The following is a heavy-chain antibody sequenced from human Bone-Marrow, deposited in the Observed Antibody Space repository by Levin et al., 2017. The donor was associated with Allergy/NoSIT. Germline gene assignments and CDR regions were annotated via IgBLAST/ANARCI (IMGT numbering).Heavy chain of an antibody. CDR1: GGSMSSSSYF. J-gene: IGHJ2*01. Sequence: ESLKISCTVSGGSMSSSSYFWAWVRQPPGKGLEWIGMIYYSGTTYYNPSLKSRVTLSVDTSKNHFSLQLTSVTAADTAMYFCARLRRTNYWYFDLWGRGTLVTVSS. V-gene: IGHV4-39*02. D-gene: IGHD2-8*01. CDR2: IYYSGTT. CDR3: ARLRRTNYWYFDL.